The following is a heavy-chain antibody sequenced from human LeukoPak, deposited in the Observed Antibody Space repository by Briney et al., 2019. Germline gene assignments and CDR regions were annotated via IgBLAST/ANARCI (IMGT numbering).Heavy chain of an antibody. D-gene: IGHD3-10*01. CDR1: GYTFTSYG. CDR2: ISAYNGNT. CDR3: ARDAIWFGELFPEFDY. V-gene: IGHV1-18*01. Sequence: GASVKVSCKASGYTFTSYGISWVRQAPGQGLEWMGWISAYNGNTNYAQKLQGRVTMTTDTSTSTAYMELRSLRSDDTAVYYCARDAIWFGELFPEFDYWCQGTLVTVSS. J-gene: IGHJ4*02.